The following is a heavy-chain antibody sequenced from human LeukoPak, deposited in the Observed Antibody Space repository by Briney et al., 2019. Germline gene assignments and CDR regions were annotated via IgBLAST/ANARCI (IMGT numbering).Heavy chain of an antibody. CDR3: AREGSYTVTPPHFYYYGMDV. CDR1: GYTFTSYY. J-gene: IGHJ6*02. D-gene: IGHD4-17*01. V-gene: IGHV1-46*01. CDR2: INPSGGST. Sequence: GESLKISCKGSGYTFTSYYIHWVRQAPGQGLEWMGIINPSGGSTSYAQKFQGRVTMTRDTSTSTVYMELSSLRSEDTAVYYCAREGSYTVTPPHFYYYGMDVWGQGTTVTVSS.